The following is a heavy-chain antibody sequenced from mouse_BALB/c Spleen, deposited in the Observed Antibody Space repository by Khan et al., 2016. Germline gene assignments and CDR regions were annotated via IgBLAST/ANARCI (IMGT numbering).Heavy chain of an antibody. J-gene: IGHJ4*01. Sequence: IQLVQSGPELVKPGASVKMSCKASGYTFTSYVMHWVKQKPGQGLEWIGYINPYNDGTKYNEKFKGKATLTSDKSSSTAYMELSSLTSEDSAVYYGARGRGGHYYAMDYWGQGTSVTVSS. D-gene: IGHD3-3*01. CDR1: GYTFTSYV. CDR3: ARGRGGHYYAMDY. V-gene: IGHV1S136*01. CDR2: INPYNDGT.